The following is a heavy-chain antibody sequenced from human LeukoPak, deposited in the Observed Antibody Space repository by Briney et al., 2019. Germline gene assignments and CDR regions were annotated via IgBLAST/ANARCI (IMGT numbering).Heavy chain of an antibody. V-gene: IGHV3-7*01. CDR1: GFAFSDYW. J-gene: IGHJ4*02. D-gene: IGHD7-27*01. Sequence: GGSLRLSCSASGFAFSDYWMNWVRQAPGKGPEWVANINLGGSVKLYVDSVKGRCTISRDNAKNSLYLQMNSLRVEDTAVYYCAAWGLHNYWGQGTLVTVSS. CDR3: AAWGLHNY. CDR2: INLGGSVK.